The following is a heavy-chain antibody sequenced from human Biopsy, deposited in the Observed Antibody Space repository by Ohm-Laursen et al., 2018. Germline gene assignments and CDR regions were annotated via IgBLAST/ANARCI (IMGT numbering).Heavy chain of an antibody. Sequence: SDTLSLTCIVSGGSINNFYWSWIRQPPGKGLEWIGIIYYSGNTKYNPSLKSRVTISVDTSRNQFSLKLSSVTAADTAVYYCARVRVWADSEGAFDPWGQGTMGTVSS. CDR2: IYYSGNT. CDR3: ARVRVWADSEGAFDP. D-gene: IGHD1-26*01. V-gene: IGHV4-59*07. CDR1: GGSINNFY. J-gene: IGHJ3*01.